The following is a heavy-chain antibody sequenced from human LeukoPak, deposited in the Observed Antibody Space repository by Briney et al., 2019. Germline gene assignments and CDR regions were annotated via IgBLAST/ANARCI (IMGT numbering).Heavy chain of an antibody. V-gene: IGHV3-21*04. CDR3: AKGPVFAIMGATTLDY. D-gene: IGHD1-26*01. CDR2: ISSSSSYI. Sequence: GGSLRLSCAASGFTFCSYIMKRLRQAPGKGPEWVSSISSSSSYIYYADSVKGRFTISRDNAKNSLYLQMNSLRVEDTAVYYCAKGPVFAIMGATTLDYLGPGTLVPVSS. CDR1: GFTFCSYI. J-gene: IGHJ4*02.